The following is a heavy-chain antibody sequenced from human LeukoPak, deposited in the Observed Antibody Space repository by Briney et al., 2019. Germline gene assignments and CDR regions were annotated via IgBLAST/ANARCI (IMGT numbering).Heavy chain of an antibody. CDR3: ARRQRYRNYYARNFDY. CDR2: INHSGST. J-gene: IGHJ4*02. V-gene: IGHV4-34*01. Sequence: KPSETLSLTCAVYGGAFSGYYWSWIRQPPGKGLEWVGEINHSGSTNYSPSLKSRVTISVDTSKNQFSLKLSSVTAADTAVYYCARRQRYRNYYARNFDYWGQGTLVTVSS. CDR1: GGAFSGYY. D-gene: IGHD4-11*01.